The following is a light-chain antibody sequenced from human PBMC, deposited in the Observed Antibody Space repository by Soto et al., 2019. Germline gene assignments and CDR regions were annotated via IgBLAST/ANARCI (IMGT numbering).Light chain of an antibody. V-gene: IGLV2-14*01. CDR3: SSYTAFSTDIL. CDR1: SSDVGRYNF. J-gene: IGLJ2*01. Sequence: QSVLTQPASVSGSPGQSITISCTGTSSDVGRYNFVSWYQHHAGTAPKLIIYQVTNRPSGVSDRFSASKSGDTASLTISGLQAEDEAFYYCSSYTAFSTDILFGGGTKVTVL. CDR2: QVT.